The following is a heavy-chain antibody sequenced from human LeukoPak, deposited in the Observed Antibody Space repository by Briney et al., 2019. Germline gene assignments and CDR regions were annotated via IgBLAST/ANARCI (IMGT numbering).Heavy chain of an antibody. CDR2: ISYDGSNK. D-gene: IGHD1-26*01. J-gene: IGHJ4*02. Sequence: PAGSLRLSCAASGFTFNSYAMHWVRQAPGKGLEWVAVISYDGSNKQDADSVKGRITISRDNSNNILYLQMNSLRTEDTAVYFCARGRGEVGASLYYFDYWGPGTLVTVSS. CDR1: GFTFNSYA. CDR3: ARGRGEVGASLYYFDY. V-gene: IGHV3-30-3*01.